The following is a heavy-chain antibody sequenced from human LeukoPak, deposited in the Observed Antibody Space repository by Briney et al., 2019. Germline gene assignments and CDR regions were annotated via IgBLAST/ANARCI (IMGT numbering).Heavy chain of an antibody. CDR1: GGSIRSSSYY. CDR2: IYYSGST. V-gene: IGHV4-39*07. Sequence: SETLSLTCTVSGGSIRSSSYYWGWIRQSPGKGLEWIGNIYYSGSTYYNPSLKSRVTLSVDTSKNQVSLKLSSVTAADTAVYYCARSEINDYVKYWGQGILVTVSS. CDR3: ARSEINDYVKY. J-gene: IGHJ4*02. D-gene: IGHD3-16*01.